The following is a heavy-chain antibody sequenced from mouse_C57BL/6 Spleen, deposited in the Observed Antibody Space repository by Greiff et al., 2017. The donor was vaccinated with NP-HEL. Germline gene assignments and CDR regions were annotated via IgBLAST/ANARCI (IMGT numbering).Heavy chain of an antibody. Sequence: EVKLVESGGDLVKPGGSLKLSCAASGFTFSSYGMSLVRPTPDKRLEWGATISSGGRYRYERDRGKGGGRRARDNAKNTLNLQMSSLKSEDTAMYYCANYYGSSHWYFDVWGTGTTVTVSS. CDR2: ISSGGRYR. J-gene: IGHJ1*03. V-gene: IGHV5-6*01. CDR1: GFTFSSYG. CDR3: ANYYGSSHWYFDV. D-gene: IGHD1-1*01.